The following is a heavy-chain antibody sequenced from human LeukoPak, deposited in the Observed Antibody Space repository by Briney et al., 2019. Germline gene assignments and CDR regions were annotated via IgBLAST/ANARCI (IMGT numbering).Heavy chain of an antibody. CDR2: IYYSGDT. V-gene: IGHV4-61*08. Sequence: SETLSLTCTVSGGSISSGGYYWSWIRQPPGKGLEWIGQIYYSGDTRYNPSLKSRVTISVDMSKNQFSLKLNSVTAADTALYYCARHGTGLKAFNAWGQGTMVTVSS. D-gene: IGHD1-14*01. CDR1: GGSISSGGYY. CDR3: ARHGTGLKAFNA. J-gene: IGHJ3*01.